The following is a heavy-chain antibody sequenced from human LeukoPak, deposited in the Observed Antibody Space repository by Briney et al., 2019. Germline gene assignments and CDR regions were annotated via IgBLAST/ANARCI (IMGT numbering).Heavy chain of an antibody. CDR3: AKEFYFATAV. Sequence: GGSLRLTCAASGFTFSTYAMSWVRQSPGKGLEWVSTISGSGGSTYYADSVKGRFTISRDNSKNALYLQMNSLRAEDTAVYYCAKEFYFATAVWGQGTTVTVS. V-gene: IGHV3-23*01. CDR2: ISGSGGST. CDR1: GFTFSTYA. D-gene: IGHD2-15*01. J-gene: IGHJ6*02.